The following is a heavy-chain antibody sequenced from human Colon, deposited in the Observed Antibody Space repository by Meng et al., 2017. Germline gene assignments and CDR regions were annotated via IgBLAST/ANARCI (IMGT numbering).Heavy chain of an antibody. J-gene: IGHJ4*02. Sequence: QITLKETGPALVKPTPTDKLTCTFSGFSLTTSGVSVAWIRHPPGEALEWLALIYWDDDKRYSTSLKNGLAITKDTSKNQVVLTMTNTDPMDTGTYYCAHSPQGYFDYWGPGTLVTVSS. CDR3: AHSPQGYFDY. CDR2: IYWDDDK. V-gene: IGHV2-5*02. CDR1: GFSLTTSGVS.